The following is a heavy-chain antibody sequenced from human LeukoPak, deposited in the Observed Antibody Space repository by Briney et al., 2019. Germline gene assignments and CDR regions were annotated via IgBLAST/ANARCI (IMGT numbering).Heavy chain of an antibody. V-gene: IGHV3-48*03. CDR2: INSDNGV. Sequence: GGSLRLSCAASGFTLTTSEMDWVRQAPGKGLEWVAYINSDNGVLYGDSVKGRFTISSDKATNSLYLQMNSLRAEDTAVYYCAELGITMIGGVWGKGTTVTISS. J-gene: IGHJ6*04. CDR3: AELGITMIGGV. CDR1: GFTLTTSE. D-gene: IGHD3-10*02.